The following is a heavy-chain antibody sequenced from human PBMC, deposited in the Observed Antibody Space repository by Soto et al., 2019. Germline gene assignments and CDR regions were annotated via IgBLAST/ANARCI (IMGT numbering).Heavy chain of an antibody. V-gene: IGHV3-74*01. J-gene: IGHJ4*02. D-gene: IGHD2-15*01. CDR3: VRTSLVVAAATREDY. Sequence: EVQLVESGGGLVQPGESLRLSCAASGFTFSSYWMHWVRQAPGKGLVWVSRINSDVSSKSYAGSVKGRFTISRDNAKNTLYLQMNSLRAEDTAVYYCVRTSLVVAAATREDYWGQGTLVTVSS. CDR2: INSDVSSK. CDR1: GFTFSSYW.